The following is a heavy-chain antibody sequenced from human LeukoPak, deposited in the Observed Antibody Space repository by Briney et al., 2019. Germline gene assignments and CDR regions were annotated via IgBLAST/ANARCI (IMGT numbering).Heavy chain of an antibody. Sequence: GGSLRLSCVASGFSFSTYDMYWVRQAAGRGPEWVSAIGTNEDTFYLGSVKDRFTISRENGKNSLYLQMNSLRVEDTAVYYCAKFWQQLVRAPWFDPRGQGTLVTVSS. J-gene: IGHJ5*02. CDR2: IGTNEDT. V-gene: IGHV3-13*01. D-gene: IGHD6-13*01. CDR3: AKFWQQLVRAPWFDP. CDR1: GFSFSTYD.